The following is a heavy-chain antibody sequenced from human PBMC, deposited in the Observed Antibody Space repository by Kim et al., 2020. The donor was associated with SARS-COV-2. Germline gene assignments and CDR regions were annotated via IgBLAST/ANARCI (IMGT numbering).Heavy chain of an antibody. CDR1: GFTFSSYS. CDR3: ARDGRVGESYYYDSSGYYFDAFDI. CDR2: ISSSSSTI. D-gene: IGHD3-22*01. J-gene: IGHJ3*02. V-gene: IGHV3-48*02. Sequence: GGSLRLSCAASGFTFSSYSMNWVRQAPGKGLEWVSYISSSSSTIYYADSVKGRFTISRDNAKNSLYLQMNSLRDEDTAVYYCARDGRVGESYYYDSSGYYFDAFDIWGQGTMVTVSS.